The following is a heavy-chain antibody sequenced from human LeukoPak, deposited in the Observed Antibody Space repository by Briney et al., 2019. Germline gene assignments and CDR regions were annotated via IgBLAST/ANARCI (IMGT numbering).Heavy chain of an antibody. D-gene: IGHD6-13*01. CDR2: ISSSSSYI. CDR1: GFTFSSYS. Sequence: GGSLRLSCAASGFTFSSYSMNWVRRAPGKGLEWVSSISSSSSYIYYADSVRGRFTISRDNAKNSLYLQMNSLRAEDTAVYYCARGNIAAAGDLYYYYYGMDVWGQGTTVTVSS. CDR3: ARGNIAAAGDLYYYYYGMDV. V-gene: IGHV3-21*01. J-gene: IGHJ6*02.